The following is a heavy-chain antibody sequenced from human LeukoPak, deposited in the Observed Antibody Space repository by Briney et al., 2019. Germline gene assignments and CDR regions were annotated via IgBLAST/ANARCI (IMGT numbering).Heavy chain of an antibody. J-gene: IGHJ6*03. D-gene: IGHD2-2*01. Sequence: SETLSHTCAVYGGSFSGYYWSWIRQPPGKGLEWIGEINHSGSTNYNPSLKSRVTISVDTSKNQFSLKLSSVTAADTAVYYCARGDWEIVVVPAEGYYYYYMDVWGKGTTVTVSS. CDR3: ARGDWEIVVVPAEGYYYYYMDV. CDR2: INHSGST. CDR1: GGSFSGYY. V-gene: IGHV4-34*01.